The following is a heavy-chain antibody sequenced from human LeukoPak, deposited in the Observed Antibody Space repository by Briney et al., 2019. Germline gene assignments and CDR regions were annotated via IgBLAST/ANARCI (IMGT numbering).Heavy chain of an antibody. CDR3: AKVGGYCSSTSCPRHEPPN. CDR1: GFTFSSYG. V-gene: IGHV3-23*01. CDR2: ISGSGGST. D-gene: IGHD2-2*01. Sequence: GGSLRLSCAASGFTFSSYGMSWVRQAPGKGLEWVSAISGSGGSTYYADSVKGRFTISRDNSKNTLYLQMNSLRAEDTAVYYCAKVGGYCSSTSCPRHEPPNWGQGTLVTVSS. J-gene: IGHJ4*02.